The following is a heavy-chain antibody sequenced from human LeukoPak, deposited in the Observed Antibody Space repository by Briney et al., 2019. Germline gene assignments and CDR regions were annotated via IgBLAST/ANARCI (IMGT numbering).Heavy chain of an antibody. J-gene: IGHJ4*02. Sequence: GGSLRLSCAASGFTFDDYAMHWVRQAPGKGLEWVSLISWDGGSTYYADSVKGRFTISRDNSKNSLYLQMNSLRAEDTALYYCAKGVGATGDDFDYWGQGTLVTVSS. CDR3: AKGVGATGDDFDY. CDR1: GFTFDDYA. D-gene: IGHD1-26*01. V-gene: IGHV3-43D*03. CDR2: ISWDGGST.